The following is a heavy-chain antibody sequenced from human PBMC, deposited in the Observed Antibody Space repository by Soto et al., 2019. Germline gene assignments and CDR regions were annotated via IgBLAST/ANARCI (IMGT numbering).Heavy chain of an antibody. Sequence: PGGSLRLSCAASGFSFNSYAMTWVRQAPGKGLEWVSAISGSDGSAYYADFLKGRFTISRDNGKNTLYLQMRSLRVEDTAVYYCAKSQLLWLGSGNWFEPWGQGT. J-gene: IGHJ5*02. D-gene: IGHD3-10*01. CDR2: ISGSDGSA. V-gene: IGHV3-23*01. CDR1: GFSFNSYA. CDR3: AKSQLLWLGSGNWFEP.